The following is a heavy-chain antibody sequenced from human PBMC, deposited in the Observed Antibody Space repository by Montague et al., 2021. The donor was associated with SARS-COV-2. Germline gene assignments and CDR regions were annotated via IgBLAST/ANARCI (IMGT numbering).Heavy chain of an antibody. CDR2: IHYSGRT. V-gene: IGHV4-59*01. Sequence: SETLSLTCTVSNASFDNYYWSWVRQSPGKGLEYIGYIHYSGRTNYNPSLRSRGTSSIDTSKNQFSLKRMSVTAAETAIYFCARRIVTYYWYLALWGRGTLVTVSS. CDR1: NASFDNYY. D-gene: IGHD2-15*01. J-gene: IGHJ2*01. CDR3: ARRIVTYYWYLAL.